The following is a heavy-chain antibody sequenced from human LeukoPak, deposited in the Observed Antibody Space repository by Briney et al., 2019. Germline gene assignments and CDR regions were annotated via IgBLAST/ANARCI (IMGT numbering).Heavy chain of an antibody. J-gene: IGHJ6*03. CDR1: GFTFSNAW. CDR2: IKSKTDGGTT. D-gene: IGHD6-13*01. V-gene: IGHV3-15*01. CDR3: ARAAIAAARIYYYMDV. Sequence: PGGSLRLSCAASGFTFSNAWMSWVRQAPGKGLEWVGRIKSKTDGGTTDYAAPVKGRFTISRDNAENSLYLQMNSLRAEDTAVYYCARAAIAAARIYYYMDVWGKGTTVTVSS.